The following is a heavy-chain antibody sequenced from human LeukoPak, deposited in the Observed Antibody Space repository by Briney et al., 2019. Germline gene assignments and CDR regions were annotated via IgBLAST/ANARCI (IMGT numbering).Heavy chain of an antibody. CDR3: ARSDQRWLYSDY. J-gene: IGHJ4*02. CDR2: IYYTGST. CDR1: GGSISSGGYY. Sequence: SETLSLTCAVSGGSISSGGYYWTWIRQHPGKGLEWIGYIYYTGSTFFNPPLKSRVIISVDTSKNQFSLKLSSVTAADTAVYYCARSDQRWLYSDYWGQGTLVTVSS. D-gene: IGHD5-24*01. V-gene: IGHV4-31*11.